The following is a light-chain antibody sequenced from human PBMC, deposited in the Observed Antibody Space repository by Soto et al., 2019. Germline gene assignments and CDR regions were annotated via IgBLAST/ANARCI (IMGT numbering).Light chain of an antibody. V-gene: IGKV3-11*01. CDR3: QQRSNWPGT. J-gene: IGKJ2*02. CDR2: DAS. Sequence: EIVLTQSPATLSLSPGERATLSCRASQSVSSYLAWYRQIPGQAPRLLIYDASNRATGIPARFSGSGSGTDFTLTISSPEPEDFAVYYCQQRSNWPGTFGQGTKLEIK. CDR1: QSVSSY.